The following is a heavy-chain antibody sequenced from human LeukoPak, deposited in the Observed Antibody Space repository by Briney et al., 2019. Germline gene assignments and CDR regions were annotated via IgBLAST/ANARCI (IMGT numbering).Heavy chain of an antibody. CDR2: IYYSGST. CDR3: ARGYCSGGSCYPHAFDI. J-gene: IGHJ3*02. D-gene: IGHD2-15*01. V-gene: IGHV4-59*01. CDR1: GGSISSYY. Sequence: PSETLSLTCTVSGGSISSYYWSWIRQPPGKGLEWIGYIYYSGSTNYNPSPKSRVTISVDTSKNQFSLKLSSVTAADTAVYYCARGYCSGGSCYPHAFDIWGQGTMVTVSS.